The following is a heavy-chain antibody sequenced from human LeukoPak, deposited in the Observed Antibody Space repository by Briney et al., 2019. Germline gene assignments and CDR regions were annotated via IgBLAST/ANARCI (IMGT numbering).Heavy chain of an antibody. J-gene: IGHJ4*02. V-gene: IGHV3-9*01. D-gene: IGHD3-22*01. Sequence: GRSLRLSCAASGFTFDDYAMHWVRQAPGKGLEWVSGISWNSGSIGYADSVKGRFTISRDNAKNSLYLQMNSPRAEDTALYYCAKDTSGYYGIFDYWGQGTLVTVSS. CDR1: GFTFDDYA. CDR3: AKDTSGYYGIFDY. CDR2: ISWNSGSI.